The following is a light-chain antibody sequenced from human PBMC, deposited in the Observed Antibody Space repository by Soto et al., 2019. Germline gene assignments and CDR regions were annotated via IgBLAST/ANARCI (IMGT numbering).Light chain of an antibody. CDR2: DVN. J-gene: IGLJ3*02. CDR3: CSYAGRYNFWV. CDR1: NSDIGGYNY. Sequence: QSALTQPRSVSGSPGQSVTISCTGTNSDIGGYNYVSWYQQHPGKAPKVMIYDVNSRPSGVPDRFSGSKSGNTASLTISGLQAEDEADYYCCSYAGRYNFWVFGGGTKVTVL. V-gene: IGLV2-11*01.